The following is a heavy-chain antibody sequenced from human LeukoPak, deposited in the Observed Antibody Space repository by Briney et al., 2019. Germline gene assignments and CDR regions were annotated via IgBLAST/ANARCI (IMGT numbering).Heavy chain of an antibody. V-gene: IGHV4-39*07. CDR1: GGSISSSSYY. J-gene: IGHJ4*02. Sequence: SETLSLTCTVSGGSISSSSYYWGWIRQPPGKGLEWIGSIYYSGSTNYNPSLRSRVTVSVDTSKNQFSLKLSSVTAADTAVYYCARGSPGGWLGTFDYWGQGILVTVSS. CDR2: IYYSGST. D-gene: IGHD6-19*01. CDR3: ARGSPGGWLGTFDY.